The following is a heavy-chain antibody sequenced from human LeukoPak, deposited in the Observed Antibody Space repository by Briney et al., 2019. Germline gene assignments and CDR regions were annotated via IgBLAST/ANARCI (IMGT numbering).Heavy chain of an antibody. CDR1: GFTFGTHA. D-gene: IGHD4-17*01. CDR2: IGGSGDIT. V-gene: IGHV3-23*01. CDR3: ARESSTVTTMVDAFDI. J-gene: IGHJ3*02. Sequence: PGGSLRLSCGASGFTFGTHAMTWVRQAPGKGLEYVSLIGGSGDITYYAHSLKDRFTISRDNSKNTLYLQMHSLRAEDTAVYYCARESSTVTTMVDAFDIWGQGTMVTVSS.